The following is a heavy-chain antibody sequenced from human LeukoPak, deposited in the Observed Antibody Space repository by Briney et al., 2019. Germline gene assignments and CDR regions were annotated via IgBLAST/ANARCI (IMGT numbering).Heavy chain of an antibody. CDR2: ISAYNGNT. V-gene: IGHV1-18*01. CDR1: GYTFTSYG. J-gene: IGHJ4*02. Sequence: ASVKVSCKASGYTFTSYGISWVRQSPGQGLEWMGWISAYNGNTNYAQKLQGRVTMTTDTSTSTAYMELRSLRSDDTAVYYCAGSGDSSGYYPFDYWGQGTLVTVSS. D-gene: IGHD3-22*01. CDR3: AGSGDSSGYYPFDY.